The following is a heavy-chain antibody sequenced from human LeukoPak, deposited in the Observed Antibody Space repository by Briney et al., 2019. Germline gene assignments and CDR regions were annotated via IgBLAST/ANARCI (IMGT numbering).Heavy chain of an antibody. CDR2: IYYGGNT. J-gene: IGHJ5*02. Sequence: SETLSLTCTVSGGSIRSYQWSWIRQPPGKGLEWIGYIYYGGNTNYNPSLQSRVTISVDTSKNQFSLQLKSVTAADTALYYCARDFQGITTFGVAPPGGFDPWGQGTLVIVSS. V-gene: IGHV4-59*01. CDR3: ARDFQGITTFGVAPPGGFDP. D-gene: IGHD3-3*01. CDR1: GGSIRSYQ.